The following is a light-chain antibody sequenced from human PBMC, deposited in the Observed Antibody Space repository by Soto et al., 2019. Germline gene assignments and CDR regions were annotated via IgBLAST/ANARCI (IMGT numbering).Light chain of an antibody. CDR2: AAS. V-gene: IGKV1-9*01. J-gene: IGKJ5*01. Sequence: IQLTQSPSSLSASVGDRVTITCRASQGISSYLAWYQQKPGKAPKILIYAASTLQGGVPSRFSGRGSGTDFTLPISSRQPKDFETYYCQQLNSYPITFGQGTRLEIK. CDR1: QGISSY. CDR3: QQLNSYPIT.